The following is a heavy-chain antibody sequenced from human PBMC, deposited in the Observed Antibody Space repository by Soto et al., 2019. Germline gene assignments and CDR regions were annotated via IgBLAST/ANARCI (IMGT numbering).Heavy chain of an antibody. J-gene: IGHJ3*02. Sequence: VASVKVSCKASGGTFSSYAISWVRQAPGQGLEWMGGIIPIFGTANYAQKFQGRVTITADESTSTAYMELSSLRSEDTAVYYCARDLTTGYDAFDIWGQGTMVTVSS. CDR1: GGTFSSYA. V-gene: IGHV1-69*13. CDR2: IIPIFGTA. CDR3: ARDLTTGYDAFDI. D-gene: IGHD1-1*01.